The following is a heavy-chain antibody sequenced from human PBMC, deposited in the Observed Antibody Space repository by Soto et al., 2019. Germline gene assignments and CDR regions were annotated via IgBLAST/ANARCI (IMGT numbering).Heavy chain of an antibody. D-gene: IGHD3-9*01. CDR3: ARASNDILTGYYRSHHPGWFDP. CDR1: GFTFSSYS. Sequence: GGSLRLSCAASGFTFSSYSMNWVRQAPGKGLEWVSYISSSSSTIYYADSVKGRFTISRDNAKNSLYLQMNSLRAEDTAVYYCARASNDILTGYYRSHHPGWFDPWGQGTLVTVSS. V-gene: IGHV3-48*01. J-gene: IGHJ5*02. CDR2: ISSSSSTI.